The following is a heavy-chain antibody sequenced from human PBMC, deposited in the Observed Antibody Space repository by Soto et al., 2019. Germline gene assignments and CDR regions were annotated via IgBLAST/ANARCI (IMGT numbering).Heavy chain of an antibody. D-gene: IGHD6-6*01. CDR3: AKDLRRVAARTNYYGMDV. V-gene: IGHV3-30*18. Sequence: GGSLRLSCAASGFTFSSYGMHWVRQAPGKGLEWVAVISYDGSNKYYADSVKGRFTISRDNSKNTLYLQMNSLRAEDTAVYYCAKDLRRVAARTNYYGMDVWGQGTTVTVSS. CDR2: ISYDGSNK. CDR1: GFTFSSYG. J-gene: IGHJ6*02.